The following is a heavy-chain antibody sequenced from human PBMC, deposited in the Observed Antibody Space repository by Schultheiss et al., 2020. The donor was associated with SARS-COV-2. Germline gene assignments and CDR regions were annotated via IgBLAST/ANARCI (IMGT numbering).Heavy chain of an antibody. Sequence: SETLSLTCAVYGGSFSGYYWSWIRQPPGKGLEWIGYIYYIGSTNYNPSLKSRVTLSVDTSKIQFSLKLSSVTAADTAVYYCARDLTLYCTNGVCPNHDAFDIWGQGTMVTVSS. J-gene: IGHJ3*02. CDR1: GGSFSGYY. CDR3: ARDLTLYCTNGVCPNHDAFDI. CDR2: IYYIGST. D-gene: IGHD2-8*01. V-gene: IGHV4-59*01.